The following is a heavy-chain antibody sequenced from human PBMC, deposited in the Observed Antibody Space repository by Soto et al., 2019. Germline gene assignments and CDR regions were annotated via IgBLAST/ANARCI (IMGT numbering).Heavy chain of an antibody. CDR1: GYIFSNYL. Sequence: QVQLVQSGAEVKKPGASVKVSCKASGYIFSNYLLHWVRQAPGQRLEWMGWINAGNGDTKYSQKFQGGVTFTRDTSASTVYMELGSLRSEATAVYYCASPSYGSGNFYWGQGTLVTVSS. CDR3: ASPSYGSGNFY. J-gene: IGHJ4*02. D-gene: IGHD3-10*01. CDR2: INAGNGDT. V-gene: IGHV1-3*01.